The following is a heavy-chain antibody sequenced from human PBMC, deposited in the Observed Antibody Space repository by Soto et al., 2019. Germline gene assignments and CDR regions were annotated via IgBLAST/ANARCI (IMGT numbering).Heavy chain of an antibody. CDR2: ISGSGGST. CDR3: AKVPDSDYYYYGMDV. J-gene: IGHJ6*02. D-gene: IGHD2-2*01. Sequence: SGGSLRLSCAASGFTFSSYAMSWVRQAPGKGLEWVSAISGSGGSTYYADSVKGRFTISRDNSKNTLYLQMNSLRAEDTAVYYCAKVPDSDYYYYGMDVWGQGTTVTVSS. V-gene: IGHV3-23*01. CDR1: GFTFSSYA.